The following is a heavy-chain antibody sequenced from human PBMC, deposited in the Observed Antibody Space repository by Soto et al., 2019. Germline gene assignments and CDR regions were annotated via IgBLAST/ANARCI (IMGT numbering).Heavy chain of an antibody. CDR3: AKDGRDCSSTSCYGGWVYYYMDV. J-gene: IGHJ6*03. V-gene: IGHV3-9*01. D-gene: IGHD2-2*01. Sequence: PGGSLRLSCAASGFTFDDYAMHWVRQAPGKGLEWVSGISWNSGSIGYADSVKGRFTISRDNAKNSLYLQMNSLRAEDTALYYCAKDGRDCSSTSCYGGWVYYYMDVWGKGTTVTVSS. CDR1: GFTFDDYA. CDR2: ISWNSGSI.